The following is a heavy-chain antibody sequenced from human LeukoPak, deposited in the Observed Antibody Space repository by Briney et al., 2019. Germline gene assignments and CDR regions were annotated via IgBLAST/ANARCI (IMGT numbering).Heavy chain of an antibody. CDR2: IYQSGST. CDR3: ASELGYCVSKNCFGGTFDY. D-gene: IGHD2-2*01. J-gene: IGHJ4*02. Sequence: SETLSLTFAVSGGSIISSKSWSWVRQPPGKGLEWIGEIYQSGSTNYNPSLKTRVTISVDKSKNQFSLTLSPVTAADTAVYYCASELGYCVSKNCFGGTFDYWGQGTLVTVSS. V-gene: IGHV4-4*02. CDR1: GGSIISSKS.